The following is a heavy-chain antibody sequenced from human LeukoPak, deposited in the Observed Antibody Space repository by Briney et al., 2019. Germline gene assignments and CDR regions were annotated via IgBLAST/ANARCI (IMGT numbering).Heavy chain of an antibody. CDR3: ARGELWLKTPSDY. CDR1: GYTFTIYA. J-gene: IGHJ4*02. Sequence: ASVTVSCTASGYTFTIYAMNWVRQAPGQGLEWMGWINTNTGNPTYAQGFTGRFVFSLDTSVSTAYLQISSLKAEDTAVYYCARGELWLKTPSDYWGQGTLVTVSS. CDR2: INTNTGNP. V-gene: IGHV7-4-1*02. D-gene: IGHD5-18*01.